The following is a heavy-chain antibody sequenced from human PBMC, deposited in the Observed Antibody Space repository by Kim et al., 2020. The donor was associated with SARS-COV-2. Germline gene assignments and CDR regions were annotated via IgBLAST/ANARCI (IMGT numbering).Heavy chain of an antibody. V-gene: IGHV1-8*01. CDR3: ARGKGGSGSYSGYYYYYGMDV. CDR1: GYTFTSYD. D-gene: IGHD3-10*01. CDR2: MNPNSGNT. J-gene: IGHJ6*02. Sequence: ASVKVSCKASGYTFTSYDINWVRQATGQGLEWMGWMNPNSGNTGYAQKFQGRVTMTRNTSISTAYMELSSLRSEDTAVYYCARGKGGSGSYSGYYYYYGMDVWGQGTTVTVSS.